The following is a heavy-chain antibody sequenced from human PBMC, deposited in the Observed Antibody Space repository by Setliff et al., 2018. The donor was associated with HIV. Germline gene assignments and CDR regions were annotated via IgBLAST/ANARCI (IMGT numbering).Heavy chain of an antibody. Sequence: ASVKVSCKASGYTFTDYYIHWVRQAPGQGLEWMGWINPNSSDPNYAQKFQGRVTMTRDTSISTAYMDLSRLRSDDTAVYYCARRVPPIPSGDLDYWGQGTLVTVSS. V-gene: IGHV1-2*02. CDR2: INPNSSDP. D-gene: IGHD4-17*01. CDR3: ARRVPPIPSGDLDY. CDR1: GYTFTDYY. J-gene: IGHJ4*02.